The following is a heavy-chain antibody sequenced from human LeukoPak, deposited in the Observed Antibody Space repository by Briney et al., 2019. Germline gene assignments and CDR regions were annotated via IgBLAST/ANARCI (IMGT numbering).Heavy chain of an antibody. V-gene: IGHV4-4*02. CDR3: AREIFGARAFQH. Sequence: PSETLSLTCAVSGVSIDTNTWWSWVRQPPGKGLEWVGEIFHSESTNLNPSLETRLTISLDKSKNHFSLRLSSVTAADTAIYYCAREIFGARAFQHWGQGILVTVSS. CDR1: GVSIDTNTW. CDR2: IFHSEST. J-gene: IGHJ4*02. D-gene: IGHD3-3*01.